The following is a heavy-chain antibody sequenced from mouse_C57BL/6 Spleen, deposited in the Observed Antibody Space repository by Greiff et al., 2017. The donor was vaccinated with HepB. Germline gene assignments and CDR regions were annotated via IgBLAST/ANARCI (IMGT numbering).Heavy chain of an antibody. J-gene: IGHJ4*01. Sequence: VQLQQPGAELVRPGSSVKLSCKASGYTFTSYWMDWVKQRPGQGLEWIGNIYPSDSETHYNQKFKDKATLTVDKSSSTAYMQLSSLTSEDSAVYDGAREGGYYGIIYYAMDYWGQGTSVTVSS. CDR2: IYPSDSET. V-gene: IGHV1-61*01. CDR3: AREGGYYGIIYYAMDY. CDR1: GYTFTSYW. D-gene: IGHD1-1*01.